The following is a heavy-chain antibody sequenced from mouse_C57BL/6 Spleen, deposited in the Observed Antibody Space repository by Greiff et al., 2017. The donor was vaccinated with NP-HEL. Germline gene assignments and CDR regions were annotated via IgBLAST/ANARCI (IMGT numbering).Heavy chain of an antibody. CDR1: GFTFSDYG. V-gene: IGHV5-17*01. D-gene: IGHD1-1*01. CDR3: ARRGPITTVVATGNYFDY. Sequence: EVMLVESGGGLVKPGGSLKLSCAASGFTFSDYGMPWVRQAPEKGLEWVAYISRGSSTIYYANTVKGRFNISRDNAKNTLCLQMTSLRYEDTAMYYCARRGPITTVVATGNYFDYWGQGTTLTVSS. J-gene: IGHJ2*01. CDR2: ISRGSSTI.